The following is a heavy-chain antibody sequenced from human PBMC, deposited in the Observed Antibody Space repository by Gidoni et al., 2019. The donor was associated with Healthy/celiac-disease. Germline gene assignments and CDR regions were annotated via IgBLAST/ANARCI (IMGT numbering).Heavy chain of an antibody. Sequence: EVQLVESGGGLVQLGGSLRLSCAASGFTFSSYWMHWVRQAPGKGLVWVSRINSDGSSTSYADSVKGRFTISRDNAKNTLYLQMNSLRAEDTAVYYCASPTNGHLGELSLPFDYWGQGTLVTVSS. CDR1: GFTFSSYW. CDR2: INSDGSST. D-gene: IGHD3-16*02. J-gene: IGHJ4*02. V-gene: IGHV3-74*01. CDR3: ASPTNGHLGELSLPFDY.